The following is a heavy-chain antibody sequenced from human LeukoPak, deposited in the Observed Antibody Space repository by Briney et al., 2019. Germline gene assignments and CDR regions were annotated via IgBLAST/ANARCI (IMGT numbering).Heavy chain of an antibody. J-gene: IGHJ4*02. CDR2: IGGSNGIT. D-gene: IGHD1-26*01. CDR3: ARGGSYSLAIGQ. V-gene: IGHV3-23*01. CDR1: RFTFNSYA. Sequence: GGSLRLSCAASRFTFNSYAMSWVRQAPGKGLEWVSVIGGSNGITFYVGSVKGRFTISRDNAKNSLYLQMNSLRAEDTAVYFCARGGSYSLAIGQWGQGTLVTVSS.